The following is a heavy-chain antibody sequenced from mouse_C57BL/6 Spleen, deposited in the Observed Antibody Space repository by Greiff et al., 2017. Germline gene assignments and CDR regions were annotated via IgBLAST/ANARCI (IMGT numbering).Heavy chain of an antibody. CDR3: TRDLDYYGSSYFDY. CDR2: ISSGGDYI. V-gene: IGHV5-9-1*02. Sequence: EVKLMESGEGLVKPGGSLKLSCAASGFTFSSYAMSWVRQTPEKRLEWVAYISSGGDYIYYADTVKGRFTISRDNARNTLYLQMSSLKSEDTAMYYCTRDLDYYGSSYFDYWGQGTTLTVSS. CDR1: GFTFSSYA. J-gene: IGHJ2*01. D-gene: IGHD1-1*01.